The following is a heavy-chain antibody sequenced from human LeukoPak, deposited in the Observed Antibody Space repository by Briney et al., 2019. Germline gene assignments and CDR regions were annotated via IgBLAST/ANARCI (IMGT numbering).Heavy chain of an antibody. Sequence: GGSLRLPCAASGFTFSSYAMSWVRQAPGKGLEWVSAISGSGGSTYYADSVKGRFTISRDNSKNTLYPQMNSLRAEDTAVYYCANGITGTRAFDYWGQGTLVTVSS. CDR3: ANGITGTRAFDY. V-gene: IGHV3-23*01. CDR1: GFTFSSYA. CDR2: ISGSGGST. D-gene: IGHD1-7*01. J-gene: IGHJ4*02.